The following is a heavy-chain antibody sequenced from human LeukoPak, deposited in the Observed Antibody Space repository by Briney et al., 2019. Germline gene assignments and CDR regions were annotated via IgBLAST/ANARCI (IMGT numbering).Heavy chain of an antibody. CDR1: GGSISSYY. V-gene: IGHV4-59*01. D-gene: IGHD6-13*01. Sequence: SETLSLTCSVSGGSISSYYWSWIRQPPGKGLEWIGYSHYSGSTNYNPSLKSRVTIAVDTSKNQFSLRLSSVTAADTAVYYCAMAYSSSWYYFDYWGQGTLVTVSS. J-gene: IGHJ4*02. CDR2: SHYSGST. CDR3: AMAYSSSWYYFDY.